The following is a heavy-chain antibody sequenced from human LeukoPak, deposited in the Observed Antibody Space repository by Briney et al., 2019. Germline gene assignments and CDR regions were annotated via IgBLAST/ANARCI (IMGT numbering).Heavy chain of an antibody. CDR3: AREGAARNFDY. Sequence: SETLSLTCTVSGGFINSINYYWGWIRQPPGKGLEWIGSFYYSGSTYYNPSLKSRVSISLDTSQNQFSLKLSSVTAADTAVYYCAREGAARNFDYWGQGILVTVSS. CDR2: FYYSGST. D-gene: IGHD6-6*01. V-gene: IGHV4-39*07. J-gene: IGHJ4*02. CDR1: GGFINSINYY.